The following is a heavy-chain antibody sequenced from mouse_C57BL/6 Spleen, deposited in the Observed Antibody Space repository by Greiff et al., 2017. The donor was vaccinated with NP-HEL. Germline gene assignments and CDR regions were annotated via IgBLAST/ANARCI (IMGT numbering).Heavy chain of an antibody. CDR2: IYPGDGDT. V-gene: IGHV1-80*01. CDR3: ARSGMIYYYGSGDY. Sequence: VKLVESGAELVKPGASVKISCKASGYAFSSYWMNWVKQRPGKGLEWLGQIYPGDGDTNYNGKFKGKATLTADKSSSTAYMQLSSLTSEDSAVYFCARSGMIYYYGSGDYWGQGTTLTVSS. D-gene: IGHD1-1*01. CDR1: GYAFSSYW. J-gene: IGHJ2*01.